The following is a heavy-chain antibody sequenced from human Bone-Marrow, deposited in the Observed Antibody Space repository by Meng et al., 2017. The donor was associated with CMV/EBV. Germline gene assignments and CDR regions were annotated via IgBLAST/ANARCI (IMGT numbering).Heavy chain of an antibody. Sequence: GESLKISCAASGFTFSDYYMSWIRQAPGKGLEWVAYISRSGTTIYYRDSVKGRFTISRDNAKNSLYLQMNNLRGDDAAVYYCARDQSNEYRKTSNWLDSWGQGTRVTGSS. CDR2: ISRSGTTI. CDR3: ARDQSNEYRKTSNWLDS. D-gene: IGHD6-6*01. CDR1: GFTFSDYY. J-gene: IGHJ5*01. V-gene: IGHV3-11*01.